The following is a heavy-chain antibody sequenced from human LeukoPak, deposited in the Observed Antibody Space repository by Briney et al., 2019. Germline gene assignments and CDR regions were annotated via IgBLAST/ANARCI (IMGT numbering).Heavy chain of an antibody. CDR3: ARAQYCGGDCYWSFDY. CDR2: IGTSSTYI. Sequence: GGSLRLSCAASGFTFSSYSMNWVRLAPGKGLEWVSSIGTSSTYIYYADSVKGRFTISRDNAKNSLYLQMNSLRDEDTAVYYCARAQYCGGDCYWSFDYWGQGTLVTVSS. CDR1: GFTFSSYS. D-gene: IGHD2-21*02. V-gene: IGHV3-21*01. J-gene: IGHJ4*02.